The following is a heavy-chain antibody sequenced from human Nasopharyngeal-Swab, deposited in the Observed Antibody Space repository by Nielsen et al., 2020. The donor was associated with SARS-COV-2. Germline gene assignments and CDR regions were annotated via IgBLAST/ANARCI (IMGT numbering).Heavy chain of an antibody. J-gene: IGHJ4*02. D-gene: IGHD3-16*01. Sequence: WVRQAPGQGLEWMGWINTNTGNPTYAQGFTGRFVFSLDTSVSTAYLQISSLKAEDTAVYYCARVGGQYYFDYWGQGTLVTVSS. CDR3: ARVGGQYYFDY. CDR2: INTNTGNP. V-gene: IGHV7-4-1*02.